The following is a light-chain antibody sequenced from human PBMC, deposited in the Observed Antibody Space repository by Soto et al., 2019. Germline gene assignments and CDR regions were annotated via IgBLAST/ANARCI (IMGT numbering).Light chain of an antibody. CDR2: DTS. J-gene: IGKJ5*01. CDR1: QSVSSS. CDR3: QQYNNWPPIT. V-gene: IGKV3-15*01. Sequence: EIVVTQSPATLSVSPGARVPLSCRASQSVSSSLAWYQQRPGQAPRLLIYDTSTRAAGISARFSGSGSGTEFTLTISSLQSEDFAVYYCQQYNNWPPITFGQGTRLEIK.